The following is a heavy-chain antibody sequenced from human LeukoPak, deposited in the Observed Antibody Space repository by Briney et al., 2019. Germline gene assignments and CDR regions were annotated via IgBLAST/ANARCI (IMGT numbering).Heavy chain of an antibody. D-gene: IGHD3-16*01. CDR1: GFTFSSYS. CDR3: ARDLGYLSFGDDY. V-gene: IGHV3-48*02. J-gene: IGHJ4*02. Sequence: GGSLRLSCAASGFTFSSYSMNWVRQAPGKGLEWVSYISSSSSTIYYADSLKGRFTISRDNAKNSLYLQVNSLRDEDTAVYYCARDLGYLSFGDDYWGQGTLVTVSS. CDR2: ISSSSSTI.